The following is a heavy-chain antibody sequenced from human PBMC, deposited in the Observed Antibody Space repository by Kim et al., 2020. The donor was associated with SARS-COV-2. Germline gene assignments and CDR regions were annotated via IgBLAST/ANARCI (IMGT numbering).Heavy chain of an antibody. D-gene: IGHD6-13*01. CDR3: TMSRQQLGNPYYFDY. V-gene: IGHV3-30*04. CDR1: GFTFSSYA. J-gene: IGHJ4*02. CDR2: ISYDGSNK. Sequence: GGSLRLSCAASGFTFSSYAMHWVRQAPGKGLEWVAVISYDGSNKYYADSVKGRFTISRDNSKNTLYLQMNSLRAEDTAVYYCTMSRQQLGNPYYFDYWGQGTLVTVSS.